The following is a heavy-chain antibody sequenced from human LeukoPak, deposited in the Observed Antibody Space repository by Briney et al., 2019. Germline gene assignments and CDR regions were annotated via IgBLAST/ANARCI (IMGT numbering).Heavy chain of an antibody. V-gene: IGHV3-11*01. CDR1: GFTFSDYY. CDR2: ISSSGSTI. Sequence: PGGSLRLSCAASGFTFSDYYMSWIRQAPGKGLEWVSYISSSGSTIHYADSVKGRFTISRDNAKNSVYLQMNSLSAEDTAVYYCGRGLIAAARGTYGMDVWGQGTTVTVSS. J-gene: IGHJ6*02. CDR3: GRGLIAAARGTYGMDV. D-gene: IGHD6-13*01.